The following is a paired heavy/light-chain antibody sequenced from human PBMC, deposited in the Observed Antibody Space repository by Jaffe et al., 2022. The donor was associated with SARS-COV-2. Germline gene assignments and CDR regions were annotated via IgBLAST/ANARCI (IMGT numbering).Heavy chain of an antibody. J-gene: IGHJ3*01. V-gene: IGHV3-23*04. CDR1: GFTFSSYA. D-gene: IGHD5-18*01. CDR3: AKEGGRAWIQLRDAFDV. Sequence: EVQLVESGGGLVQPGGSLRLSCAASGFTFSSYAMSWVRQAPGKGLEWVSVISGSGASIYYADSVKGRFTISRDNSKNTLLLQMNSLRAEDTAVYYCAKEGGRAWIQLRDAFDVWGQGTMVTVSS. CDR2: ISGSGASI.
Light chain of an antibody. CDR3: QQYDSFPVT. CDR2: KAS. CDR1: QSISNW. Sequence: DIQMTQSPSTLSASVGDRVTITCRASQSISNWLAWCQQKPGKAPKVLIYKASSLESGVPSRFSGSGSGTEFTLTISSLQPDDFATYYCQQYDSFPVTFGQGTKLEIK. V-gene: IGKV1-5*03. J-gene: IGKJ2*01.